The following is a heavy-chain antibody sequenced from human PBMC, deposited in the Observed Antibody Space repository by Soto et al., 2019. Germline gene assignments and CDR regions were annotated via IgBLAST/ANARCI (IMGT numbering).Heavy chain of an antibody. CDR1: GGTFSSYA. V-gene: IGHV1-69*13. CDR3: ARKKDTAMARDDYYYYGMDV. D-gene: IGHD5-18*01. CDR2: IIPIFGTA. J-gene: IGHJ6*02. Sequence: SVKVSCKASGGTFSSYAISWVRQAPGQGLEWMGGIIPIFGTANYAQKFQGRVTITADESTSTAYMELSSLRSEDTAVYYCARKKDTAMARDDYYYYGMDVWGQGTTVTVSS.